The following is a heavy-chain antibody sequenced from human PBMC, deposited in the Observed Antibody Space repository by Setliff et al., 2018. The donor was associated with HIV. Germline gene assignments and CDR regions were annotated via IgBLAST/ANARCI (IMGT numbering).Heavy chain of an antibody. D-gene: IGHD4-17*01. J-gene: IGHJ3*02. CDR1: GCSISSYYY. CDR2: IYTSEST. Sequence: SETLSLTCTASGCSISSYYYWSWIRQPAGKGLEWIGRIYTSESTNYNPSLKSRVTMSLDTSRNQFSLTLSSVTAADTAVYYCARDYGDYVFAFDIWGQGTMVTVSS. CDR3: ARDYGDYVFAFDI. V-gene: IGHV4-4*07.